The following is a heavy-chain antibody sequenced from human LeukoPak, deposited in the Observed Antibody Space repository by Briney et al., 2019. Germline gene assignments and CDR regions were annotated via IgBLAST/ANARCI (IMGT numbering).Heavy chain of an antibody. D-gene: IGHD4-23*01. CDR2: ISSSNTI. CDR3: TRTFGGFDY. J-gene: IGHJ4*02. V-gene: IGHV3-48*04. Sequence: GGSLRLSCAASGFPFSGYSLTWVRQAPGKGLEWISYISSSNTIYYADSVKGRFTISRDNAKNTLYLQMNSLRAEDTAVYYCTRTFGGFDYWGQGTLVTVSS. CDR1: GFPFSGYS.